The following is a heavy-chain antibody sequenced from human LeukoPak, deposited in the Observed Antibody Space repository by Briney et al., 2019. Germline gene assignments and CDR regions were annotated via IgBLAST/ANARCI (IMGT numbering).Heavy chain of an antibody. Sequence: SVKLSRKASGGTFSSYTISWVRQAPGQGLEWGGEVIPILGTANYAQKFEGGVTITADESTSTAYNELSSLSTEHTAVLYCAREGAKPYFDY. J-gene: IGHJ4*01. D-gene: IGHD1-14*01. CDR3: AREGAKPYFDY. V-gene: IGHV1-69*13. CDR2: VIPILGTA. CDR1: GGTFSSYT.